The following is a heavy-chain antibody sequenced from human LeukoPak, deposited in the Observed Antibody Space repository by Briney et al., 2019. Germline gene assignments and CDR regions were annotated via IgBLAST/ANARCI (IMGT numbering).Heavy chain of an antibody. J-gene: IGHJ4*02. CDR1: GFTFSSYW. CDR2: IASDGSST. CDR3: ARGRPHGNDY. V-gene: IGHV3-74*01. D-gene: IGHD4-23*01. Sequence: GGSLRLSCAASGFTFSSYWMNWVRQAPGKGLVWVSRIASDGSSTTYADSVKGRFSISRDDAKNTLYLQMNSLRVEDTAVYYCARGRPHGNDYWGQGTLVTVSS.